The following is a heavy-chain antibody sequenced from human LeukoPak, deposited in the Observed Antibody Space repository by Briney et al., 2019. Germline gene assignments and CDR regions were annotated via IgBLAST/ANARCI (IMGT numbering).Heavy chain of an antibody. CDR2: INPNSGGT. J-gene: IGHJ4*02. Sequence: ASVKVPCKASGYTFTGYYMHWVRQAPGQGLEWMGWINPNSGGTNYAQKFQGRVTMTRDTSISTAYMELSRLRSDDTAVYYCARDHYGGNSEVDYWGQGTLVTVSS. CDR3: ARDHYGGNSEVDY. D-gene: IGHD4-23*01. CDR1: GYTFTGYY. V-gene: IGHV1-2*02.